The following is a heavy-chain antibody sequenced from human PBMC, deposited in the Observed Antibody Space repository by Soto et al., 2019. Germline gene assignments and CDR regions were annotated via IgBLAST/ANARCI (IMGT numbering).Heavy chain of an antibody. CDR2: IWYDGSNK. D-gene: IGHD6-13*01. CDR3: ASGKRAAGDFDY. J-gene: IGHJ4*02. CDR1: GFTFSSYG. V-gene: IGHV3-33*01. Sequence: GGSLRLSCAASGFTFSSYGMHWVRQAPGKGLEWVAVIWYDGSNKYYADSVKGRFTISRDNSKNTLYLQMNSLSAEDTAGYYCASGKRAAGDFDYWGQGTLVTVSS.